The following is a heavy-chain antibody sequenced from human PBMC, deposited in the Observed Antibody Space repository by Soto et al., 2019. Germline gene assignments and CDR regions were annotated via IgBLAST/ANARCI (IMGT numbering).Heavy chain of an antibody. J-gene: IGHJ3*02. CDR2: IDYGGST. V-gene: IGHV4-30-4*01. D-gene: IGHD3-16*01. Sequence: PSEPLSLTCTGSSGSIGGAAYYRSWIGQPPGRGREWIRYIDYGGSTYYSPTLKRRVTISVDTSQKQFSLKLSSVTAAAAVVYYCARETGGDKAPWPTVPFDIWGQGPMVT. CDR3: ARETGGDKAPWPTVPFDI. CDR1: SGSIGGAAYY.